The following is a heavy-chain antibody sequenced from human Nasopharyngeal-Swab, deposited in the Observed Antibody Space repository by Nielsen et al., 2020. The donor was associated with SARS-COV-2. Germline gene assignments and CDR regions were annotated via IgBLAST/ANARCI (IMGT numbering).Heavy chain of an antibody. Sequence: GGSLRLSCAASGFTFSSYGMSWVRQTPGKGLEWVSAISGSGGSTYFADSVKGRFTISRDNAKNTLYLQMNSLRAEDTAVYYCARVDVHDAFDIWGQGTMVTVSS. CDR3: ARVDVHDAFDI. J-gene: IGHJ3*02. CDR2: ISGSGGST. D-gene: IGHD3-16*01. V-gene: IGHV3-23*01. CDR1: GFTFSSYG.